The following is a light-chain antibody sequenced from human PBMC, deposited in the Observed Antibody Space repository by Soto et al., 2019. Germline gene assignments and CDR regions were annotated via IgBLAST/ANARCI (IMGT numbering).Light chain of an antibody. Sequence: EIVLTRSPGSLSLSPGERATLSCRASQSVSSNLAWYQQKPGQAPRLLIYGASTRATGIPARFSGSGSGTEFTLTISSLQSEDSAVYFCQQFNHWPTFGQGTKVDI. V-gene: IGKV3-15*01. CDR1: QSVSSN. CDR2: GAS. CDR3: QQFNHWPT. J-gene: IGKJ1*01.